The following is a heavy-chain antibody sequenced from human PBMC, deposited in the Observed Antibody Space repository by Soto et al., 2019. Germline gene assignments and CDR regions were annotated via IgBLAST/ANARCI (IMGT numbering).Heavy chain of an antibody. D-gene: IGHD3-9*01. CDR1: GGSFSGYY. CDR3: ARAYYDILTGYSD. Sequence: QVQLQQWGAGLLKPSETLSLTCAVYGGSFSGYYWSWICQPPGKGLEWIGEINHSGSTNYNPSLKSRVTISVDTSKNQFSLKLSSVTAADTAVYYCARAYYDILTGYSDWGQGTLVTVSS. CDR2: INHSGST. V-gene: IGHV4-34*01. J-gene: IGHJ4*02.